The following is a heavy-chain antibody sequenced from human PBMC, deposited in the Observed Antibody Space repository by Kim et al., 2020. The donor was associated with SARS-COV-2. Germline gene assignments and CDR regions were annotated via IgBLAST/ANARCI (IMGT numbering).Heavy chain of an antibody. CDR2: IYYSGST. D-gene: IGHD2-2*01. CDR1: GGSISSYY. V-gene: IGHV4-59*13. Sequence: SETLSLTCTVSGGSISSYYWSWIRQPPGKGLEWIGYIYYSGSTNYNPSLKSRVTISVDTSKNQFSLKLSSVTAADTAVYYCARSVGVPAAPLGDAFDIWGQGTMVTVSS. CDR3: ARSVGVPAAPLGDAFDI. J-gene: IGHJ3*02.